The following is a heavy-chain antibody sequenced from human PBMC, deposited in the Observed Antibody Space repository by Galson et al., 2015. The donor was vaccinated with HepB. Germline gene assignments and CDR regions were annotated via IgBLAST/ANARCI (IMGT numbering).Heavy chain of an antibody. Sequence: SLRLSCAASGFTFSSYAMHWVRQAPGKGLEWVAVISYDGGNKYYADSVKGRFTISRDNSKNTLYLQMNSLRAEDTAVYYCARGGIAVAGTAKAPVGYWGQGTLVTVSS. J-gene: IGHJ4*02. CDR2: ISYDGGNK. CDR1: GFTFSSYA. V-gene: IGHV3-30-3*01. CDR3: ARGGIAVAGTAKAPVGY. D-gene: IGHD6-19*01.